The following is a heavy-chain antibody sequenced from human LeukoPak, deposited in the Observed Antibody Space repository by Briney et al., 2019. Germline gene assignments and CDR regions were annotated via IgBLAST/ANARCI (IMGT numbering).Heavy chain of an antibody. CDR1: GGSISSSSYY. V-gene: IGHV4-39*07. D-gene: IGHD6-19*01. CDR3: ARGDSSGWLWLGDRKTKNWFDP. CDR2: IYYSGST. J-gene: IGHJ5*02. Sequence: PSETLSLTCTVSGGSISSSSYYWGWIRQPPGKGLEWIGSIYYSGSTYYNPSLKSRVTISVDTSKNQFSLKLSSVTAADTAVYYCARGDSSGWLWLGDRKTKNWFDPWGQGTLVTVSS.